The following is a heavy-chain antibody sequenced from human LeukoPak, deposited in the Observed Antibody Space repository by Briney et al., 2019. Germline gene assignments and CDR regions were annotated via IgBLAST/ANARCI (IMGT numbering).Heavy chain of an antibody. CDR1: GGSINNHF. J-gene: IGHJ4*02. CDR2: VYSSGST. CDR3: ARYDTSGVYYFDY. D-gene: IGHD3-22*01. V-gene: IGHV4-59*08. Sequence: SETLSLTCTVSGGSINNHFWNWIRQPPGKGLEWIGYVYSSGSTNYNPSLKSRVTISVDTSKNHFSLKLSSVTAADTAVYYCARYDTSGVYYFDYWGQGTLVTVSS.